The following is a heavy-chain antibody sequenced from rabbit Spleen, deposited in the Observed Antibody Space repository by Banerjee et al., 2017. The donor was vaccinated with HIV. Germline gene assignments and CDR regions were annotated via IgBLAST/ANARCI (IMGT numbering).Heavy chain of an antibody. CDR3: ARDTGSSFSSYGMDL. Sequence: QSLEESGGDLVKPGASLTLTCTASGFSFSSSDYMCWVRQAPGKGLEWISCIACSSSGFTYSATWAKGRFTCSKTSSTTVTLQMTSLTVADTATYFCARDTGSSFSSYGMDLWGQGTLVTVS. D-gene: IGHD8-1*01. V-gene: IGHV1S40*01. CDR2: IACSSSGFT. CDR1: GFSFSSSDY. J-gene: IGHJ6*01.